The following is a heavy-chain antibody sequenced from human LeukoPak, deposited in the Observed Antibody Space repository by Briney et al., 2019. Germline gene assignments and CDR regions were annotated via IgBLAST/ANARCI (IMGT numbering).Heavy chain of an antibody. V-gene: IGHV3-13*01. D-gene: IGHD2-8*01. CDR1: GFTFSTYD. J-gene: IGHJ4*02. Sequence: PGGSLRLSCAASGFTFSTYDFHWVRQTTGKGLEWVSATGTAGDTWYSGSVKGRFTISRENAKSSMYLQMNSLRAGDTAAYYCARQNRNGFDYWGQGTLVTVSS. CDR3: ARQNRNGFDY. CDR2: TGTAGDT.